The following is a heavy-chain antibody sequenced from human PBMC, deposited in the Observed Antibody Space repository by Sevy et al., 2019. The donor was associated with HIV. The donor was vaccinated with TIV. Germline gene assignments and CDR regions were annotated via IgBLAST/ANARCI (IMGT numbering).Heavy chain of an antibody. CDR2: IFYSGST. CDR1: GGSISSGDYY. J-gene: IGHJ4*02. V-gene: IGHV4-30-4*01. CDR3: ARQRASTGYFYFDS. D-gene: IGHD3-22*01. Sequence: SENLSLTWTVSGGSISSGDYYWSWIRQPPGKGLEWIGYIFYSGSTYFNPSLKSRVTISLDTSKSLFSLRLSSVTAADTAVFYCARQRASTGYFYFDSWGQGTLVTVSS.